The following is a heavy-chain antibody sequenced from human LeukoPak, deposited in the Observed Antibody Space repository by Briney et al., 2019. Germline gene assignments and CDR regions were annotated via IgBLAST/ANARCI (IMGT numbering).Heavy chain of an antibody. D-gene: IGHD3-9*01. CDR2: LNPTYDSP. V-gene: IGHV1-46*01. CDR3: AKDPRNNLTGDYDDFDI. Sequence: ASVKVSRKASGYTFSNYCFDLVRQAPAQGLELEGILNPTYDSPIYDQKFEGSVTMTRDMSTSTVYKELSSLTSDDTAVYFCAKDPRNNLTGDYDDFDIWGQGTMVTVSS. CDR1: GYTFSNYC. J-gene: IGHJ3*02.